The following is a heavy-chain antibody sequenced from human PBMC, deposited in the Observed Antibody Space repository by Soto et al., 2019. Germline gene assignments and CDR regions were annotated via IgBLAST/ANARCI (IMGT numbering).Heavy chain of an antibody. Sequence: SSETLSLTCTVSGGSISSTSYYWGWIRQPPGKGLEWIGEINHSGSTNYNPSLKSRVTISVDTSKNQFSLKLSSVTAADTAVYSCSRGWAAVGKHYYNGMDVWGQGTTVTVSS. CDR1: GGSISSTSYY. CDR3: SRGWAAVGKHYYNGMDV. J-gene: IGHJ6*01. CDR2: INHSGST. D-gene: IGHD6-13*01. V-gene: IGHV4-39*07.